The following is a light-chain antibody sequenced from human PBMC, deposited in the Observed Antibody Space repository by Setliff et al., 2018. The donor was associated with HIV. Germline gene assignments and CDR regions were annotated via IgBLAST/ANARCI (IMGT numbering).Light chain of an antibody. V-gene: IGLV2-8*01. J-gene: IGLJ1*01. Sequence: QSALTQPPSASGSPGQSVTISCTGTSSDVGGYNYVSWYQQHPGKAPKLMIYGVDKRPSGVPDRFSGYKSGNTASLTVSGLRAEDEADYYCSSYAGSIYYVFGTGTKVTVL. CDR2: GVD. CDR3: SSYAGSIYYV. CDR1: SSDVGGYNY.